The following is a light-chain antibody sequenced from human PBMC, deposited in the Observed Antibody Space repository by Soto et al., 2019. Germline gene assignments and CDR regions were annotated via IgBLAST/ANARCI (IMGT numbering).Light chain of an antibody. CDR3: QHYGGMWT. J-gene: IGKJ1*01. CDR2: DAS. CDR1: QSITNR. V-gene: IGKV1-5*01. Sequence: EIQMTQSPSTLSASLGDRVTMTCRASQSITNRLAWYHQKPGKAPKVLIYDASNLEYGVPSRFSGSGFGTEFILTISSLQPDDFATYWCQHYGGMWTFGQGTKVDI.